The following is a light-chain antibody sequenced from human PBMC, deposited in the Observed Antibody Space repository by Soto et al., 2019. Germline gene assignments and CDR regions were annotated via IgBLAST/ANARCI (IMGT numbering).Light chain of an antibody. Sequence: QITPAPSPPSATVGDKVNNTCRGSPAVPNWLAWYRQKPGKAPELLIYKASTLESGVPSRFSGSGSGTHFTLTIDSLQPDDFATYYCLQIYFYPYTFGQGTEVEIK. V-gene: IGKV1-5*03. CDR1: PAVPNW. J-gene: IGKJ2*01. CDR2: KAS. CDR3: LQIYFYPYT.